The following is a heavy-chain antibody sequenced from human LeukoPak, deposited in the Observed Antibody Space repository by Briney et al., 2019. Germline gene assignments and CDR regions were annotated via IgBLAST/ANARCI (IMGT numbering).Heavy chain of an antibody. Sequence: GGSLRLSCAASGFTFDDYAMHWVRQAPGKGLEWVSGISWNSGSIGYADSVKGRFTISRDNAKNSLYLQMNSLRAEDTAVYYCAKDGDSSGYYYPMFFQHWGQGTLVTVSS. CDR1: GFTFDDYA. J-gene: IGHJ1*01. D-gene: IGHD3-22*01. CDR2: ISWNSGSI. V-gene: IGHV3-9*01. CDR3: AKDGDSSGYYYPMFFQH.